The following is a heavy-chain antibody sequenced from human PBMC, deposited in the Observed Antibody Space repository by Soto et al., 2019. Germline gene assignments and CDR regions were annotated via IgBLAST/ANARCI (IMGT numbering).Heavy chain of an antibody. J-gene: IGHJ4*02. D-gene: IGHD1-20*01. CDR2: INSDGSTT. CDR1: GFTSSNYW. Sequence: PGGSLRLSCAASGFTSSNYWMHWVRQAPGEGLVWVSRINSDGSTTNYADSVKGRFTISRDNAKNTLYLQMNSLRAEDTAVYYCVRGKVQYKALTYSYYDQWGQGALVTVSS. CDR3: VRGKVQYKALTYSYYDQ. V-gene: IGHV3-74*01.